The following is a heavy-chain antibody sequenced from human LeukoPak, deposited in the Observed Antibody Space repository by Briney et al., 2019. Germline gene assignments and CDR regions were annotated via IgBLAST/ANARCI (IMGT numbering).Heavy chain of an antibody. V-gene: IGHV4-30-4*01. CDR3: ASKPPTTVTGDAFDI. CDR1: GGSISSGDYY. D-gene: IGHD4-17*01. J-gene: IGHJ3*02. CDR2: IYYSGST. Sequence: SETLSLTCTVSGGSISSGDYYWSWIRQPPGKGLEWIGYIYYSGSTYYNPSLKSRVTISVDTSKNQFSLKLSSVTAADTAVYYCASKPPTTVTGDAFDIWGQGTMVTVSS.